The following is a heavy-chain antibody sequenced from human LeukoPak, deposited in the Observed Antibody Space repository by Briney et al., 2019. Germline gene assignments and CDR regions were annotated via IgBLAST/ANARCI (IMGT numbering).Heavy chain of an antibody. Sequence: SETLSLTCTVSGGSISSSSYYWGWIRQPPGKGLEWIGSIYYSGSTYYNPSLKSRVTISVDTSKNQFSLKLSSVTAADTAVYYCATGLEWLLSRYKVWGQGALVTVSS. D-gene: IGHD3-3*01. CDR2: IYYSGST. CDR1: GGSISSSSYY. CDR3: ATGLEWLLSRYKV. V-gene: IGHV4-39*01. J-gene: IGHJ4*02.